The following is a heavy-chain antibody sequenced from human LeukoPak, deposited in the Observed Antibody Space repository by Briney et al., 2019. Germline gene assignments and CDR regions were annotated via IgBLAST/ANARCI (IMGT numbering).Heavy chain of an antibody. J-gene: IGHJ3*02. V-gene: IGHV4-39*07. D-gene: IGHD7-27*01. CDR2: IYYDRST. CDR1: GGSITTNNYY. Sequence: SETLSLTCTVSGGSITTNNYYWGWIRQPPGKGLEFIGTIYYDRSTSYNPSLKSRVTISVDTSKNQFSLKLSSVTAADTAVYYCARDHYWGFEKAFDIWGQGTMVTVSS. CDR3: ARDHYWGFEKAFDI.